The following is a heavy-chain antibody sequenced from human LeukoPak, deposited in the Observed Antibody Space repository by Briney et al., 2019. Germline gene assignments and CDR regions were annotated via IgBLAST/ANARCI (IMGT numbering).Heavy chain of an antibody. J-gene: IGHJ4*02. CDR3: ARDEGSEVPSIRGFDF. Sequence: PGGSLRLSCAASGFAFSTYWIHWVRQAPGKGLVWVSSINRDGSRTYYADSVKGRFTIPRDNAKNTLYLQMNSLRAEDTAVFYCARDEGSEVPSIRGFDFWGQGILVTVSS. CDR2: INRDGSRT. V-gene: IGHV3-74*01. D-gene: IGHD3-3*02. CDR1: GFAFSTYW.